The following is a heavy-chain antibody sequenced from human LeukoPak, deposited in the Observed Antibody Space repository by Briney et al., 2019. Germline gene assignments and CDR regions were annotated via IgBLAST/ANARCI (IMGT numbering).Heavy chain of an antibody. Sequence: PSETLSLTCTVSGYSISSGYYWGWIRQPPGKGLEWIGSIYHSGSTYYNPSLKSRVTISVDTSKNQFSLKLSSVTAADTAVYYCAREVNTPRDYYYYYMDVWGKGTTVTVSS. D-gene: IGHD4-23*01. CDR2: IYHSGST. CDR1: GYSISSGYY. J-gene: IGHJ6*03. V-gene: IGHV4-38-2*02. CDR3: AREVNTPRDYYYYYMDV.